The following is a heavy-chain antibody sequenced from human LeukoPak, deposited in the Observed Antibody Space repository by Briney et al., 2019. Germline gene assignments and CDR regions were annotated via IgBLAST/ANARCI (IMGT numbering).Heavy chain of an antibody. V-gene: IGHV1-69*05. D-gene: IGHD6-13*01. CDR2: IIPIFGTA. CDR3: ARAGYSSSGGFDP. Sequence: SVKVSCKASGGTFSSYAISWVRQAPGQGLEWMGRIIPIFGTANYAQKFQGRVTITTDESTSTAYMELSSLRSEDTAVYYCARAGYSSSGGFDPWGQGTLATVSS. J-gene: IGHJ5*02. CDR1: GGTFSSYA.